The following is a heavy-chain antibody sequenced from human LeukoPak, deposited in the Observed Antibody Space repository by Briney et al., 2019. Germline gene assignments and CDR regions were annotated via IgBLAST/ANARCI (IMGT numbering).Heavy chain of an antibody. D-gene: IGHD3-22*01. CDR1: GYSFTSYW. CDR2: IYPGDSDT. Sequence: GESLKISCKGSGYSFTSYWIGWVRQMPGKGLEWMGIIYPGDSDTRYSPSFQGQVTISADKSISTAYLQWGSLKASDTAMYYCASSYESLDRDSPDAFDIWGQGTMVTVSS. J-gene: IGHJ3*02. CDR3: ASSYESLDRDSPDAFDI. V-gene: IGHV5-51*01.